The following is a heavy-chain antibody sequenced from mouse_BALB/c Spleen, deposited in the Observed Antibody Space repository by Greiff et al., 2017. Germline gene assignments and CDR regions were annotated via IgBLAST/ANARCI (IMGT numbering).Heavy chain of an antibody. D-gene: IGHD2-12*01. CDR1: GFTFSSYA. CDR2: ISSGGSYT. J-gene: IGHJ3*01. Sequence: EVLLVESGGGLVKPGGSLKLSCAASGFTFSSYAMSWVRQSPEKRLEWVAEISSGGSYTYYPDTVTGRFTISRDNAKNTLYLEMSSLRSEDTAKYYCARDQDDGGFAYWGQGTLVTVSA. V-gene: IGHV5-9-4*01. CDR3: ARDQDDGGFAY.